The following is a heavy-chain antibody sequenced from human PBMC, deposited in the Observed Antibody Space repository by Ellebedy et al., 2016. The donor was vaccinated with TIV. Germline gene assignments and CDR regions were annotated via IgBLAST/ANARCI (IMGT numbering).Heavy chain of an antibody. CDR2: ISYDGSNK. J-gene: IGHJ4*03. V-gene: IGHV3-30*03. CDR1: GFTFSSYG. Sequence: LSLTCAASGFTFSSYGMHWVRQAPGKGLEWVAVISYDGSNKYYADSVKGRFTISRDNSKNTLYLDVNSLTTEDTALYYCARGSGHPGYLDFWGQGTLVTVSS. CDR3: ARGSGHPGYLDF. D-gene: IGHD2-15*01.